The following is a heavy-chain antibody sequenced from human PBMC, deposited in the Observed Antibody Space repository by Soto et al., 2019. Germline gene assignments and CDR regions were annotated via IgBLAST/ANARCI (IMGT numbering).Heavy chain of an antibody. V-gene: IGHV1-18*04. CDR3: ARGSYISSWYSLDY. J-gene: IGHJ4*02. CDR2: ISAHNGNT. CDR1: GYTFTSYG. D-gene: IGHD6-13*01. Sequence: ASVKVSCKASGYTFTSYGISWVREAPGQGLEWMGWISAHNGNTDYAQKFQGRVTMTTDTSTSTASMELRSLRSDDTAVYYCARGSYISSWYSLDYWGQGTLVTVSS.